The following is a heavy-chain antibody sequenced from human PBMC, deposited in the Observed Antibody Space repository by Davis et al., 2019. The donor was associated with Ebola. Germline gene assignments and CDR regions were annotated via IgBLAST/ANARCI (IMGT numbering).Heavy chain of an antibody. CDR3: AIGGGMDV. CDR2: SIPILGVT. J-gene: IGHJ6*02. V-gene: IGHV1-69*02. Sequence: SVKVSCKASGGTFSTYIINWVRQAPGQGLEWMGRSIPILGVTDYAQNFQGRVTITADKSTSTAYMELSSLRSEDTAVYYCAIGGGMDVWGQGTTVTVSS. CDR1: GGTFSTYI.